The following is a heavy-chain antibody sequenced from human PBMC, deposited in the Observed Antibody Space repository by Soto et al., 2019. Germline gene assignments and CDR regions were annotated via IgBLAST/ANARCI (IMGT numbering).Heavy chain of an antibody. Sequence: GGSLRLSCAASGFTFSSYAMSWVRQAPGKGLEWVSAISGSGGSTYYADSVKGRFTISRDNSKNTLYLQMNSLRAEDTAVDYCAKSEGGKDYGGKGYYYGMDVWGQGTTVTVSS. V-gene: IGHV3-23*01. CDR3: AKSEGGKDYGGKGYYYGMDV. D-gene: IGHD4-17*01. CDR1: GFTFSSYA. J-gene: IGHJ6*02. CDR2: ISGSGGST.